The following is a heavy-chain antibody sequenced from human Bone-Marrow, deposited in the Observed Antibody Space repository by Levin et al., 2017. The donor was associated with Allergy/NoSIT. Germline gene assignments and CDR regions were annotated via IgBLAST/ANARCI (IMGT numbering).Heavy chain of an antibody. J-gene: IGHJ4*02. CDR3: TKSFRGYCADTSCSIWAIDD. CDR2: ISGAGVNT. Sequence: GESLKISCAASGFSFSDYAMAWVRQAPGQGLEWVSGISGAGVNTDYADSVKGRFTISRDNSENTIYLQMNSLRGEDTALYYCTKSFRGYCADTSCSIWAIDDWGQGALVTVSS. D-gene: IGHD2-2*01. CDR1: GFSFSDYA. V-gene: IGHV3-23*01.